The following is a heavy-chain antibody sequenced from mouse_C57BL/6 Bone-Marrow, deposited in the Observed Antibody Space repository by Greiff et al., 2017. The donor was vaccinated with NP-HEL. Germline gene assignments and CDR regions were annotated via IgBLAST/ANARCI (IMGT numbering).Heavy chain of an antibody. CDR1: GYTFTDYE. CDR2: IDPETGGT. CDR3: TRRGYYDSY. J-gene: IGHJ2*01. Sequence: VQLQQSGAELVRPGASVTLSRKASGYTFTDYEMHWVKQTPVHGLEWIGAIDPETGGTAYNQKFKGKAILTADKSSSTAYMELRSLTSEDSAVYYCTRRGYYDSYWGQGTTLTVSS. D-gene: IGHD2-4*01. V-gene: IGHV1-15*01.